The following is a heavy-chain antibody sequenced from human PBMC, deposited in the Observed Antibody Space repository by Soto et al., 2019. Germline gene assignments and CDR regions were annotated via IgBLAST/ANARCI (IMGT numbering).Heavy chain of an antibody. Sequence: GASVKVSCKASGGTFSSYAISWVRQAPGQGLEWMGGIIPIFGTANYAQKFQGRVTITADESTSTAYMELSSLRSEDTAVYYCARVRFLSTIFGVVIQRDGMDVWGQGTTVTVSS. CDR3: ARVRFLSTIFGVVIQRDGMDV. D-gene: IGHD3-3*01. CDR2: IIPIFGTA. J-gene: IGHJ6*02. CDR1: GGTFSSYA. V-gene: IGHV1-69*13.